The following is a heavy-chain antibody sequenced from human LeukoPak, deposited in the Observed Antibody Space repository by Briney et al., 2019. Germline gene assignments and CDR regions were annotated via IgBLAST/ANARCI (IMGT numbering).Heavy chain of an antibody. CDR1: GFTFTSYD. Sequence: TGGSLRLSCAASGFTFTSYDMHWVRQAPGKGLEWVALIWYDGSNTYYTDSVRGRFTISRDNSKSTLYLQMNSLRAEDTAVYYCARDLSGYYLYYYYGMDVWGQGTTVTVSS. CDR3: ARDLSGYYLYYYYGMDV. D-gene: IGHD3-22*01. V-gene: IGHV3-33*01. CDR2: IWYDGSNT. J-gene: IGHJ6*02.